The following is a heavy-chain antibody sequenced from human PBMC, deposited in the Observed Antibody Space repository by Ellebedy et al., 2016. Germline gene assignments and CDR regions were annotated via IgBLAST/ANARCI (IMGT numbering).Heavy chain of an antibody. V-gene: IGHV3-23*01. Sequence: GESLKISCAASGFTFSSLAMTWVRQAPGKGLEWVSGITNSGDDTSYAGSVKGRFTISRDNSRNTLYLQMNSLKTEDTAMYYCTPDVPELYGGYDTDDDWGQGTQVTVSS. CDR1: GFTFSSLA. CDR3: TPDVPELYGGYDTDDD. CDR2: ITNSGDDT. J-gene: IGHJ4*02. D-gene: IGHD5-12*01.